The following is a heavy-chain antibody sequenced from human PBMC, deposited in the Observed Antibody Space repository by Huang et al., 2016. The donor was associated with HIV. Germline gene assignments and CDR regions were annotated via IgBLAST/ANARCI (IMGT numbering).Heavy chain of an antibody. CDR1: GDSINSNPFD. J-gene: IGHJ1*01. V-gene: IGHV4-39*02. CDR2: IYYSGTT. Sequence: QESGPGLVGPSETLSLTCAVSGDSINSNPFDWGWIRRPPGKGLEWIGSIYYSGTTYYNPALKRRARIAVDASKNRIFLHLRSVTAADTGVYYCARTGVAVSDDPEYFQHWGQGALVTIS. CDR3: ARTGVAVSDDPEYFQH. D-gene: IGHD3-3*01.